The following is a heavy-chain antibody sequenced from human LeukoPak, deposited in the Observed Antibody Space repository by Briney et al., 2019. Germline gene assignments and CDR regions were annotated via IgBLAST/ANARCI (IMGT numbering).Heavy chain of an antibody. V-gene: IGHV3-7*01. Sequence: GGSLRLSCAASGFTFSSYWMSWVRQAPGKGLEWVANIKQDGSEKYYVDSVKGRFTISRDNAKNSLYLQMNSLRAEDTAVYYCARGAYCGGDCPRDYWGQGTLVTVSS. CDR2: IKQDGSEK. D-gene: IGHD2-21*02. CDR3: ARGAYCGGDCPRDY. J-gene: IGHJ4*02. CDR1: GFTFSSYW.